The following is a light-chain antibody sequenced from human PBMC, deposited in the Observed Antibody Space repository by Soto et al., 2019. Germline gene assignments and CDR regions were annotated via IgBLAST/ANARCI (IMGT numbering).Light chain of an antibody. CDR2: GAS. CDR3: QHYGHALWA. J-gene: IGKJ1*01. V-gene: IGKV3-20*01. Sequence: EIVLTQSPGTLSLSPGEGATLSCRASRSVSSYLAWYQQKSGQAPRLLIYGASSRAAGIPDRFSGSGSGTDFTLTISRLEPEDFAVYYCQHYGHALWAFGQGTKVDIK. CDR1: RSVSSY.